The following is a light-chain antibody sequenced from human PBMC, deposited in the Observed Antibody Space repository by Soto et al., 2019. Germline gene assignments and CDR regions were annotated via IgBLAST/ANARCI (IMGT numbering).Light chain of an antibody. CDR3: QQYMSSVT. J-gene: IGKJ1*01. CDR2: GAS. Sequence: EIVLTQSPVSLSLAAGQRATLSCRASQSVDATFFAWYQKKPGQAPRLLIQGASKRATGIPDRFSGSGSGTDFTLIISRLVPEDFAVYYCQQYMSSVTFGQGTKVEIK. CDR1: QSVDATF. V-gene: IGKV3-20*01.